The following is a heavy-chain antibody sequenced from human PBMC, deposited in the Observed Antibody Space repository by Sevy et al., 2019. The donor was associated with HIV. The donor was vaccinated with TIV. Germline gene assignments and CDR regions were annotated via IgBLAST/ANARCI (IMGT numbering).Heavy chain of an antibody. V-gene: IGHV3-23*01. CDR2: ISGPGGST. CDR1: GLSFSSYA. CDR3: ATDRSGGWPL. D-gene: IGHD6-19*01. J-gene: IGHJ4*02. Sequence: GGYLRLSCAASGLSFSSYAMNWVRQAPGEGLEWVSTISGPGGSTYYADSVKGRFTISRDNSKNTLLLQMNSLRAVDTAIYYCATDRSGGWPLWGQGTLVTVSS.